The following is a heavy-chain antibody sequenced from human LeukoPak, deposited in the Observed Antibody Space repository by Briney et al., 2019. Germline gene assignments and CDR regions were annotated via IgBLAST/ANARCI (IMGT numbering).Heavy chain of an antibody. CDR2: IYYSGST. CDR3: ARGSFYRNDYYDSSGYYDGGWFDP. Sequence: SETLSLTCTVSGGSISDYYWSWIRQPPGKGLEWIGYIYYSGSTNYNPSLKSRVTISVDTPENQFSLKLSSVTAADTTVYYCARGSFYRNDYYDSSGYYDGGWFDPWGQGTLVTVSS. D-gene: IGHD3-22*01. V-gene: IGHV4-59*01. CDR1: GGSISDYY. J-gene: IGHJ5*02.